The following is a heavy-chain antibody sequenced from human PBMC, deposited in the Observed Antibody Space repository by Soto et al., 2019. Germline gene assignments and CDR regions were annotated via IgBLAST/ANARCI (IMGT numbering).Heavy chain of an antibody. CDR2: IWYDGSNK. J-gene: IGHJ6*02. CDR1: GFTFSSYG. CDR3: ARDIVVVPAAPNIYYYYGMDV. V-gene: IGHV3-33*01. D-gene: IGHD2-2*01. Sequence: QVQLVESGGGVVQPGRSLRLSCAASGFTFSSYGMHWVRQAPGKGLEWVAVIWYDGSNKYYADSVKGRSTISRDNSKNTLYLQMNSLRAEDTAVYYCARDIVVVPAAPNIYYYYGMDVWGQGTTVTVSS.